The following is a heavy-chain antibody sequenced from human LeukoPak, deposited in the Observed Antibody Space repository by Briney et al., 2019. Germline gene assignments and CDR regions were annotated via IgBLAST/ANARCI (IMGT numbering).Heavy chain of an antibody. J-gene: IGHJ4*02. D-gene: IGHD2-2*01. CDR2: IKQDGSEK. V-gene: IGHV3-7*04. Sequence: GGSLRLSCAASGFTFSSYWMSWVRQAPGKGLEWVANIKQDGSEKYYVDFVKGRFTISRDNAKNSLYLQMNSLRAEDTAVYYCARGYCSSTSCYLYYFDYWGQGTLVTVSS. CDR3: ARGYCSSTSCYLYYFDY. CDR1: GFTFSSYW.